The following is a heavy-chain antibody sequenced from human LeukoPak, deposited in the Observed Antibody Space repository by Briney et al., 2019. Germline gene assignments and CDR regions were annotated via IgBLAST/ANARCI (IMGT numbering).Heavy chain of an antibody. J-gene: IGHJ5*02. CDR3: AKDRVDYYDSSGYNNWFDP. V-gene: IGHV3-23*01. D-gene: IGHD3-22*01. CDR1: GFTFSSYA. CDR2: ISGSGGST. Sequence: GGSLRLSCAASGFTFSSYAMGWVRQAPGKGLEWVSAISGSGGSTYYADSVKGRFTISRDNSKNTLYLQMNSLRAEDTAVYYCAKDRVDYYDSSGYNNWFDPWGQGTLVTVSS.